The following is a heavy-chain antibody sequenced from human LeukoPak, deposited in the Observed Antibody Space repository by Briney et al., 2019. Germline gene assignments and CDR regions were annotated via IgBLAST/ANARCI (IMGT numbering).Heavy chain of an antibody. D-gene: IGHD2-21*02. J-gene: IGHJ1*01. CDR3: ATDRVAYCGGDCYVFHH. CDR1: GFTFSSYG. CDR2: IWYDGSNI. V-gene: IGHV3-33*01. Sequence: PGGSLRLSCAASGFTFSSYGMHWVRQAPGKGLEWVAVIWYDGSNIYYADSVRGRFTISRDNSKDTLYLQMNSLRAEDTAVYYCATDRVAYCGGDCYVFHHWGQGTLVTVSS.